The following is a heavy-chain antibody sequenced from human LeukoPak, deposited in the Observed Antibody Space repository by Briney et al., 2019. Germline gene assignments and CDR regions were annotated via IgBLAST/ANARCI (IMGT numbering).Heavy chain of an antibody. CDR3: ARRYFDWFLGAGGSLDI. CDR1: GFTFRSYW. CDR2: IKQDGSEK. J-gene: IGHJ3*02. Sequence: GGSLRLSCAGSGFTFRSYWMHWVRQAPGKGLEWEAHIKQDGSEKYYVDSVKGRFTISRDNANDSVYLQMNSLRAEDTAVYYCARRYFDWFLGAGGSLDIWGQGTMVTVSS. V-gene: IGHV3-7*01. D-gene: IGHD3-9*01.